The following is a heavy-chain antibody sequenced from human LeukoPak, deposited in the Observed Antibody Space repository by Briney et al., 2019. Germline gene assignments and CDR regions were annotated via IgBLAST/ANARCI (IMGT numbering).Heavy chain of an antibody. Sequence: GGSLRLSCAASGFTFSNYAMHWVRQAPGKGLEWVAVITYDGSGKWYADAVKGRFTISRDNSKNTLYLQMNSLRSEDTAVYYCAKDHVIMVRGGYFSMDVWGQGTTVIVSS. J-gene: IGHJ6*02. D-gene: IGHD3-10*01. CDR1: GFTFSNYA. V-gene: IGHV3-30*01. CDR3: AKDHVIMVRGGYFSMDV. CDR2: ITYDGSGK.